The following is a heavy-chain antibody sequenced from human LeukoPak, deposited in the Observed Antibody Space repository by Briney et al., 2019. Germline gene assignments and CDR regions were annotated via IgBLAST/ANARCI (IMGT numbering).Heavy chain of an antibody. V-gene: IGHV3-21*01. Sequence: GGSLRLSCAASGFTFSSYSMNWVRQAPGKGLEWVASISSSSSYIYYADSVKGRFTISRDNAKNSLYLQMNSLRAEDTAVYYCAKQAGYGKLAAIGYWGQGTLVTVSS. CDR3: AKQAGYGKLAAIGY. CDR1: GFTFSSYS. J-gene: IGHJ4*02. CDR2: ISSSSSYI. D-gene: IGHD6-13*01.